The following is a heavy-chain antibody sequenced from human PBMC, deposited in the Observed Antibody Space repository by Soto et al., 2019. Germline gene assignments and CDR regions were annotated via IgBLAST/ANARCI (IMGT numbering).Heavy chain of an antibody. CDR3: ASTTYYDFWSGYTPMGYYYYMDV. CDR1: GFTVSSNY. CDR2: IYSGGST. J-gene: IGHJ6*03. V-gene: IGHV3-53*04. Sequence: EVQLVESGGGLVQPGGSLRLSCAASGFTVSSNYMSWVRQAPGKGLEWGSVIYSGGSTYYADSVKGRFTISRHNSKNTLYLQMNSLRAEDTAVYYCASTTYYDFWSGYTPMGYYYYMDVWGKGTTVTVSS. D-gene: IGHD3-3*01.